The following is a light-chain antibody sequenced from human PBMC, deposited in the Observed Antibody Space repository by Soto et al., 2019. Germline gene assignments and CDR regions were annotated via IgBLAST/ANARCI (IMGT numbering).Light chain of an antibody. CDR3: QQYGSSPLT. V-gene: IGKV3-20*01. Sequence: EIVLTQSPGTLSLSPGERATLSCRASQSVGSNYLAWYQQKPGQAPRLLIFGASSRATGIPGRFSGSGSGTDFSLIISRLEPEDFAVYYCQQYGSSPLTFGGGTKVDIK. CDR1: QSVGSNY. J-gene: IGKJ4*01. CDR2: GAS.